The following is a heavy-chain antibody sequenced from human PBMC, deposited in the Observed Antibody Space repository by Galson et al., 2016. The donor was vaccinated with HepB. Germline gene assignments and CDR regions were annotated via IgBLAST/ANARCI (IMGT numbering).Heavy chain of an antibody. CDR3: AKRARIDTHYGLDV. CDR2: ITYDGSNK. D-gene: IGHD2-15*01. J-gene: IGHJ6*02. CDR1: GFTFSAYG. Sequence: SLRLSCAASGFTFSAYGMHWVRQAPGKGLEWVAGITYDGSNKYYVDSVRGRFTISRDNSKNTLYLQMNSLRAEDTAVYYCAKRARIDTHYGLDVWGQGTTVTVSS. V-gene: IGHV3-30*18.